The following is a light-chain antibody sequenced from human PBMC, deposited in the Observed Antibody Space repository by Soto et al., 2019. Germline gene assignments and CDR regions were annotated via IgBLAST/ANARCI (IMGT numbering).Light chain of an antibody. CDR1: TGAVTRDYL. Sequence: QAVVTQEPSLTVSPGGTVTLTCASSTGAVTRDYLPNWFQQKPGQPPRALIYSTYNRHSWTPARFSGSLLGDKAALTLSGGQPDDEADYYCLLHYPHTWVFGGGTKVTVL. J-gene: IGLJ3*02. V-gene: IGLV7-43*01. CDR2: STY. CDR3: LLHYPHTWV.